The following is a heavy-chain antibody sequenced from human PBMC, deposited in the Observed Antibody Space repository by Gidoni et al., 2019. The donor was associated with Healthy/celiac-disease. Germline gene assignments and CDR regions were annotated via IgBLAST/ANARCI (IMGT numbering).Heavy chain of an antibody. D-gene: IGHD6-19*01. J-gene: IGHJ4*02. Sequence: ITLKESGPTLVKPTQTLTLTCTFSGFSLSTIGVGVGWIRQPPGKALEWLALIYWNDDKRYSPSLKSRLTITKDTSKNQVVLTMTNMDPVDTATYYCAHSGAVAGETDYFDYWGQGTLVTVSS. CDR1: GFSLSTIGVG. CDR2: IYWNDDK. CDR3: AHSGAVAGETDYFDY. V-gene: IGHV2-5*01.